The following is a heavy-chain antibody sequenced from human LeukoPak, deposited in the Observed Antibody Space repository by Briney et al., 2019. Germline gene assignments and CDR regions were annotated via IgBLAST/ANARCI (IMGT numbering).Heavy chain of an antibody. J-gene: IGHJ3*01. CDR1: GFTLSSYW. Sequence: PGGSLRLPCAASGFTLSSYWMYWVRQAPGKGLEYVSRINNDGSGTTYAYSVKGRFTISRDNAKSTVYLQMNSLRPEDTAMFYCARGGLHHAFDLWGQGTMVSVSS. CDR2: INNDGSGT. V-gene: IGHV3-74*01. D-gene: IGHD2-21*02. CDR3: ARGGLHHAFDL.